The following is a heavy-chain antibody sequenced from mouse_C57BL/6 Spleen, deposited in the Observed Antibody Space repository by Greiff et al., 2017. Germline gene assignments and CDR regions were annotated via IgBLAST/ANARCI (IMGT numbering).Heavy chain of an antibody. D-gene: IGHD1-1*01. V-gene: IGHV1-55*01. CDR1: GYTFTSYW. CDR3: ARSGLYYDSSLYYFDY. CDR2: IYPGSGST. Sequence: QVQLQQPGAELVKPGASVKMSCKASGYTFTSYWITWVKQRPGQGLEWIGDIYPGSGSTNYNEKFKSKATLTVDTSSHTAYMQLSSLTSEDSAVYYCARSGLYYDSSLYYFDYWGQGTTLTVSS. J-gene: IGHJ2*01.